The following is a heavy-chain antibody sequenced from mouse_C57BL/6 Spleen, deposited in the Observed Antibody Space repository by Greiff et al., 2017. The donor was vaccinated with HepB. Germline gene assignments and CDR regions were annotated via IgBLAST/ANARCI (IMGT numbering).Heavy chain of an antibody. Sequence: EVQLQQSGPGLVKPSQSLSLTCTVTGYSITSGYGWNWIRQFPGNKLEWMGDISYSGSTNYNPSLKSRISITRDTSKNQFFLQLNSVTTEDTATYYCARTARIKYWGPGTTLTVSS. V-gene: IGHV3-2*02. J-gene: IGHJ2*01. CDR1: GYSITSGYG. CDR3: ARTARIKY. CDR2: ISYSGST. D-gene: IGHD1-2*01.